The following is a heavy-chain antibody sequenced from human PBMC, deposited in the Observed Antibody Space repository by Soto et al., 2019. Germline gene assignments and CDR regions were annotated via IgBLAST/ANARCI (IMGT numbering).Heavy chain of an antibody. J-gene: IGHJ5*02. CDR2: ISYDGRYS. Sequence: QVQLVESGGGVVQPGTSLRLSCAASGFTFGGYSMHWVRQAPGKGLDWVAAISYDGRYSYYADSVRGRFTVSRDTSTSTLYLQMNSLRPEDTAVYYCTRDHKRVVTGASNPWGQGTLVTVSS. CDR3: TRDHKRVVTGASNP. V-gene: IGHV3-30*04. CDR1: GFTFGGYS. D-gene: IGHD2-21*02.